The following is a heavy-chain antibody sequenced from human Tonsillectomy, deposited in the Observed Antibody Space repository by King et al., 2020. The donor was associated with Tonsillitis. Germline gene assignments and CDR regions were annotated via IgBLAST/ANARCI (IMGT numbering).Heavy chain of an antibody. CDR3: ARDRVDGNYRYFDY. CDR2: TYHTGRTSYTSTWSN. Sequence: QVQLQQSGPGLVKPSQILSLTCAISGDSVSSNNATWNWIRQSPSRGLEWLGRTYHTGRTSYTSTWSNDYAPSVGSRITINPDTSQNQISLQVHSVTPDDTAVYYCARDRVDGNYRYFDYWGQGILVTVSS. D-gene: IGHD1-7*01. V-gene: IGHV6-1*01. CDR1: GDSVSSNNAT. J-gene: IGHJ4*02.